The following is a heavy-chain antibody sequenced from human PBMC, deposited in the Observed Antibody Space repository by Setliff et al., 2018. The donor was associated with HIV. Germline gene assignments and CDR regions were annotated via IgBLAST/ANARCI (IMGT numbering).Heavy chain of an antibody. V-gene: IGHV3-21*06. J-gene: IGHJ3*02. CDR1: GFTFSSAW. D-gene: IGHD3-3*01. CDR2: IDIGRGDI. Sequence: GGSLRLSCAASGFTFSSAWMGWVRQAPGKGLEWVSFIDIGRGDIFYADSVQGRFTISRDNAKNSLYLQMDGLRAEDTAVYFCAREQNHYNFWSGHNYEAFDIWGQGTMVTVSS. CDR3: AREQNHYNFWSGHNYEAFDI.